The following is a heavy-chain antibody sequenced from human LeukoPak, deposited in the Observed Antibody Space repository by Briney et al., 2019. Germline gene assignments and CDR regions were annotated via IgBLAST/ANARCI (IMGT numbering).Heavy chain of an antibody. CDR2: ISGSGGST. J-gene: IGHJ4*02. Sequence: PGGSLRLSCAVSGFTFSNYAMTWVRQAPGKGLEWVSAISGSGGSTYYADSVKGRFTISRDNSKNTLYLQINSLRAEDTALYHCARGFTDGSGSYSLWGQGTLVTVSS. V-gene: IGHV3-23*01. CDR3: ARGFTDGSGSYSL. CDR1: GFTFSNYA. D-gene: IGHD3-10*01.